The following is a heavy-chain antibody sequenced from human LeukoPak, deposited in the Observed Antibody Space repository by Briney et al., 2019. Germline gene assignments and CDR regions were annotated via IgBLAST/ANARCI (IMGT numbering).Heavy chain of an antibody. D-gene: IGHD3-22*01. J-gene: IGHJ4*02. CDR1: GFTFSNYG. Sequence: GGYLRRYGAGAGFTFSNYGMHWVRQAPGKGLEWVAFIRYDGSYKYYADSVKGRFTISRDNSKKTLYPQMNSLRAEDTAVYYCAKDDSSGYYLDYWGQGTLVTVSS. CDR3: AKDDSSGYYLDY. V-gene: IGHV3-30*02. CDR2: IRYDGSYK.